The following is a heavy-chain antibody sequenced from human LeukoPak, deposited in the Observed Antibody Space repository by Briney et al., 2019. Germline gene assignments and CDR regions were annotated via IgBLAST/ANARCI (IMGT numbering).Heavy chain of an antibody. V-gene: IGHV3-23*01. Sequence: GGSLRLSCAASGFAFSSYAMSWVRQAPGKGLEWVSAISGSGGSTYYADSVKGRFTISRDNSKNTLYLQMNSLRAEGTAVYYCANTGSYHFNWFDPWGQGTLVTVSS. CDR1: GFAFSSYA. CDR3: ANTGSYHFNWFDP. CDR2: ISGSGGST. D-gene: IGHD3-10*01. J-gene: IGHJ5*02.